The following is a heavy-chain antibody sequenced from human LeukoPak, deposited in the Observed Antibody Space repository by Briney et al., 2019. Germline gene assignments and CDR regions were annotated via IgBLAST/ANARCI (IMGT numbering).Heavy chain of an antibody. V-gene: IGHV3-23*01. J-gene: IGHJ4*02. CDR2: IRGSGGST. Sequence: GGSLRLSCAASGFTFSSYAMSWVRQAPGKGLEWVSAIRGSGGSTYYADSVKGRFTISRDNSKNTLYLQMNSLRAEDTAVYYCARDTDYDFWSGYYHHLADYWGQGTLVTVSS. CDR3: ARDTDYDFWSGYYHHLADY. D-gene: IGHD3-3*01. CDR1: GFTFSSYA.